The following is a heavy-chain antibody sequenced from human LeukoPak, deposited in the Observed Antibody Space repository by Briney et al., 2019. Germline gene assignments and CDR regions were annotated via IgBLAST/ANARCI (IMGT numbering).Heavy chain of an antibody. CDR1: GFTVSSNY. CDR2: IYSGGST. CDR3: ARVKGEGAHIDY. Sequence: GGSLRLSCAASGFTVSSNYMSWVRQAPGKGLEWVSVIYSGGSTYYADSVKGRFTISRDNSKNTLYLQMNSLRAEDTAFYHCARVKGEGAHIDYWGQGTLVTVSS. D-gene: IGHD1-26*01. V-gene: IGHV3-53*01. J-gene: IGHJ4*02.